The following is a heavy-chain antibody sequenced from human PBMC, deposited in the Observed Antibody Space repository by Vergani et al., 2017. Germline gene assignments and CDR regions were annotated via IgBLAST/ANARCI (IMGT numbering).Heavy chain of an antibody. CDR2: IYHSGST. D-gene: IGHD3-10*01. Sequence: QVQLQESGPGLVKPSETLSLTCAVSGYSISSGYYWGWIRQPPGKGLEWIGSIYHSGSTYYNPSPKSRVTISVDTSKNQFSLKLSSVTAADTAVYYCARTTYGSGGDYGVAWGQGTLVTVSS. CDR1: GYSISSGYY. V-gene: IGHV4-38-2*01. J-gene: IGHJ5*02. CDR3: ARTTYGSGGDYGVA.